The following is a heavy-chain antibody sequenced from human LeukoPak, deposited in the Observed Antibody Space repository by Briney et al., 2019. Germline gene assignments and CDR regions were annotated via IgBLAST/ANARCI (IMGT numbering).Heavy chain of an antibody. CDR1: GFTFSSSW. D-gene: IGHD3-16*01. J-gene: IGHJ6*04. V-gene: IGHV3-74*01. CDR2: ITRDGSST. CDR3: ARDPGYESWSPFWGGMDV. Sequence: GGSLRLSCAASGFTFSSSWMHWVRQAPGKGLVWVSHITRDGSSTTYADSVKGRFTTSRDNAKNTLYLQMDSLRDDDTAVYYCARDPGYESWSPFWGGMDVWGNGATVIVSS.